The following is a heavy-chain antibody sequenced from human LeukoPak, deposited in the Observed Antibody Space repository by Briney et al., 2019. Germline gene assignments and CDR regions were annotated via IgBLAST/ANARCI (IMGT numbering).Heavy chain of an antibody. CDR3: ARAGYSSSSRGGYYYYGVDV. Sequence: SVKVSCKASGGTFSSYAISWVRQAPGQGLEWMGGIIPIFGTANYAQKFQGRVTITADESTSTAYMELSSLRSEDTAVYYCARAGYSSSSRGGYYYYGVDVWGQGTTVTVSS. CDR1: GGTFSSYA. J-gene: IGHJ6*02. V-gene: IGHV1-69*13. CDR2: IIPIFGTA. D-gene: IGHD6-6*01.